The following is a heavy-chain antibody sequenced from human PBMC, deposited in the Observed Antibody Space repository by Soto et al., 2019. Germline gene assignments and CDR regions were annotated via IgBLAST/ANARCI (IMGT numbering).Heavy chain of an antibody. J-gene: IGHJ4*02. Sequence: EVQLVESGGGLVQPGESLRLSCAASGFTFSSYWMHWVRQAPGKGLVWVSRINSDGSSTSYAGSVKGRFTSSRDNAKNTLDLQMNSLRAEDKAVYYCVRTSLVVAAATREDYWGQGTLVTVSS. CDR3: VRTSLVVAAATREDY. CDR2: INSDGSST. CDR1: GFTFSSYW. V-gene: IGHV3-74*01. D-gene: IGHD2-15*01.